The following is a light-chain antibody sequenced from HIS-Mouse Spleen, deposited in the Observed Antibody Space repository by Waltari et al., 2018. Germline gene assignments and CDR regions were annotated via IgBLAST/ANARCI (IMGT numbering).Light chain of an antibody. J-gene: IGKJ4*01. CDR2: GAS. V-gene: IGKV3-20*01. CDR3: QQYGSSPLT. Sequence: EIVLPQSPGTLSLSPGERANLSCRASQSVSSSYLAWYQQKPGQAPRLLIYGASSRATGIPDRFSGSGSGTDFTLTISRLEPEDFAVYYCQQYGSSPLTFGGGTKVEIK. CDR1: QSVSSSY.